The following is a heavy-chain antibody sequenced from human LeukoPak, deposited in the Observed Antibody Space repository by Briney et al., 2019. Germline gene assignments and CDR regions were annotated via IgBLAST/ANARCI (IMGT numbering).Heavy chain of an antibody. CDR2: IYHSGST. V-gene: IGHV4-38-2*02. CDR1: GYSISSGYY. CDR3: ARRGYCSGGSCYWFDP. Sequence: SETLSLTCTVSGYSISSGYYWGWIRQPPGKGLEWIGSIYHSGSTYYNPSLKSRVTISVDTSKNQFSLKLSSVTAADTAVYYCARRGYCSGGSCYWFDPWGQGTLVTVSS. D-gene: IGHD2-15*01. J-gene: IGHJ5*02.